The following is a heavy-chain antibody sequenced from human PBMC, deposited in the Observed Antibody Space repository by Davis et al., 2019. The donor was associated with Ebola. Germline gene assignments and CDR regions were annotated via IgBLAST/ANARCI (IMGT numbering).Heavy chain of an antibody. CDR2: VYPGDSNT. J-gene: IGHJ6*04. D-gene: IGHD4-11*01. CDR1: GYNFATYW. CDR3: ARQGPVTSDGYSYYAMDV. Sequence: GESLKISCKGSGYNFATYWIAWVRQRPGKGLEWMGSVYPGDSNTKYSSSFQGQVTISADKSISTAYLQWSGLKASDTAMYYCARQGPVTSDGYSYYAMDVWGTGTTVTVSS. V-gene: IGHV5-51*01.